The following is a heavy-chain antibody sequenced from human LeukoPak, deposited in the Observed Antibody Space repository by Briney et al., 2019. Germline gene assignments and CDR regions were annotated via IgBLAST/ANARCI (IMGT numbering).Heavy chain of an antibody. CDR3: ARGYYDFWSGYYGMDV. J-gene: IGHJ6*02. CDR2: XXPXDXDX. V-gene: IGHV5-51*01. Sequence: GESLKISCKGSGYSFTSYWIGWVRQMPGKGLXXXXXXXPXDXDXXXXXSXXXXXXXXXXXXXXTAYLQWSSLKASDTAMYYCARGYYDFWSGYYGMDVWGQGTTVTVSS. D-gene: IGHD3-3*01. CDR1: GYSFTSYW.